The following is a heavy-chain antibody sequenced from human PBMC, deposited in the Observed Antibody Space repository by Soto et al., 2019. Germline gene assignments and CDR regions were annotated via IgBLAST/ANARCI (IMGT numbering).Heavy chain of an antibody. CDR3: AKSPKYSGSYYYYYFDY. Sequence: EVQLLESGGGLVQPGGSLRLSCAASGFTFSSYAMSWVRQAPGKGLEWGSAISGSGGSTYYADSVKGRFTISRDNSKNTLYLQMNSLRAEDTAVYYCAKSPKYSGSYYYYYFDYWGQGTLVTVSS. CDR1: GFTFSSYA. CDR2: ISGSGGST. V-gene: IGHV3-23*01. D-gene: IGHD1-26*01. J-gene: IGHJ4*02.